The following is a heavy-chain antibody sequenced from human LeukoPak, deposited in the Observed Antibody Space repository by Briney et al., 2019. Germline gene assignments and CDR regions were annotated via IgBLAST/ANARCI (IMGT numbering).Heavy chain of an antibody. Sequence: PGGSLRLSCAASGFTFSSYNMNWVRQAPGKGLEWVSSISSSSSYIYYPDSVKGRFTISRDNAKNSLYLQMNSLRAEDTAVYYCAELGITMIGGVWGKGTTVTVSS. V-gene: IGHV3-21*01. J-gene: IGHJ6*04. CDR2: ISSSSSYI. CDR3: AELGITMIGGV. D-gene: IGHD3-10*02. CDR1: GFTFSSYN.